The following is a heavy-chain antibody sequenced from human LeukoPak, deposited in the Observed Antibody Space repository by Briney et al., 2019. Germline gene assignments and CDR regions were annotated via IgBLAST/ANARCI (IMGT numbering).Heavy chain of an antibody. CDR1: GYTFTIYG. CDR2: ISAYNGNT. J-gene: IGHJ4*02. CDR3: AISFGQQLVRDFDY. Sequence: ASVTVSFKASGYTFTIYGISWVRQAPGQGLEWMGWISAYNGNTNYAQKLQGRVTMTTDTSTSTAYMELRSLRSDDTAVYYCAISFGQQLVRDFDYWGQGTLVTVSS. D-gene: IGHD6-13*01. V-gene: IGHV1-18*01.